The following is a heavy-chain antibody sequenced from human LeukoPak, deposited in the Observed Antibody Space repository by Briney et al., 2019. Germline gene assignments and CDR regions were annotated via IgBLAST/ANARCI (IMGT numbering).Heavy chain of an antibody. CDR2: IWYDGSNK. V-gene: IGHV3-33*01. Sequence: GRSLRLSCAASGFTFSSYGMHWVRQAPGKGLEWVAVIWYDGSNKYYADSVKGLFTISRDNSKNTLYLQMNSLRAEDTAVYYCARDSSSTSSFDYWGQGTLVTVSS. CDR1: GFTFSSYG. D-gene: IGHD2-2*01. J-gene: IGHJ4*02. CDR3: ARDSSSTSSFDY.